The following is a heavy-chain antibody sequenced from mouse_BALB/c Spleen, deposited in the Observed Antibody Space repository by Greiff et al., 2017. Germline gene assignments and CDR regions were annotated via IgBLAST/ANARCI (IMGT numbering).Heavy chain of an antibody. D-gene: IGHD1-1*01. Sequence: EVKLVESGGGLVKPGGSLKLSCAASGFTFSSYAMSWVRQTPEKRLEWVASISSGGSTYYPDSVKGRFTISRDNARNILYLHMSSLRSEDTAMYYCAREDGSEDYWGQGTTLTVSS. CDR1: GFTFSSYA. CDR3: AREDGSEDY. J-gene: IGHJ2*01. V-gene: IGHV5-6-5*01. CDR2: ISSGGST.